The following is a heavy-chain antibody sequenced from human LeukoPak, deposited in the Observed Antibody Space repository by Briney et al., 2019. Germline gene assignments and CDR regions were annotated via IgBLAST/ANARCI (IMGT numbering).Heavy chain of an antibody. J-gene: IGHJ6*02. Sequence: SETLSLTCTVSGGSISSYYWSWIRQPPGKGLEWIGYIYYSGSTNYNPSLKSRVTISVGTSKNQFSLKLSSVTAAGTAVYYCARGLISSSWYSYYYGMDVWGQGTTVTVSS. V-gene: IGHV4-59*01. CDR3: ARGLISSSWYSYYYGMDV. CDR2: IYYSGST. CDR1: GGSISSYY. D-gene: IGHD6-13*01.